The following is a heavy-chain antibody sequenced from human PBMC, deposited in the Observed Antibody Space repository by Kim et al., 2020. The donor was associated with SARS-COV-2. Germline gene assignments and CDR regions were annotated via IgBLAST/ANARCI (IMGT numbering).Heavy chain of an antibody. CDR3: ARDDLGYCSGGSCYAYYYYGMDV. CDR1: GFTFSSYS. Sequence: GGSLRLSCAASGFTFSSYSMNWVRQAPGKGLEWVSYISSSSSTIYYADSVKGRFTISRDNAKNSLYLQMNSLRAEDTAVYYCARDDLGYCSGGSCYAYYYYGMDVWGQGTTVTVSS. D-gene: IGHD2-15*01. V-gene: IGHV3-48*04. J-gene: IGHJ6*02. CDR2: ISSSSSTI.